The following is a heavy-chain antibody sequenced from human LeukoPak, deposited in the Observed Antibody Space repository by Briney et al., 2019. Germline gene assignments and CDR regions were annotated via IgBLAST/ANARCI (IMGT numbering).Heavy chain of an antibody. Sequence: SETLSLTCTVSGGSLRTNNYFWGWIRQPPGKGLEGFGSISYSGTIFYNPSLRSRVTLSQDTSKNQLSLNLSSVTAADTAVYYCTEERAGTTVDYWGQGTLGTVSS. V-gene: IGHV4-39*07. CDR1: GGSLRTNNYF. J-gene: IGHJ4*02. CDR3: TEERAGTTVDY. CDR2: ISYSGTI. D-gene: IGHD1/OR15-1a*01.